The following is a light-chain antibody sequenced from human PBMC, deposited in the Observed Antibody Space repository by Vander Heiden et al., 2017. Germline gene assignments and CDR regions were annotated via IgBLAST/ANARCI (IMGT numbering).Light chain of an antibody. Sequence: QSALTQPALVFGPPGQSMTISYTGTSSDVGGYNYVSWYQQHPGKAPKLMIYDVSNRPSGVSNRFSGSKSGNTASLTISGLQAEDEADYYCSSYTSSSTPHVVFGGGTKLTVL. CDR2: DVS. CDR1: SSDVGGYNY. J-gene: IGLJ2*01. V-gene: IGLV2-14*01. CDR3: SSYTSSSTPHVV.